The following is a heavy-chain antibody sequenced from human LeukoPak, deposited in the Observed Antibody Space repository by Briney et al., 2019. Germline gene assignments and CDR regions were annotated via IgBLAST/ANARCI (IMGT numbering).Heavy chain of an antibody. CDR1: GFRFDNYA. Sequence: GGSLRLSCAVSGFRFDNYAMSWVRQAPGKGLDWVSTISATGDSTYYADSVKGRFTVPRDNSKNTVYLQLNSLSAEDTAVYYCYGEGYWGQGTLVTVSS. D-gene: IGHD4/OR15-4a*01. CDR3: YGEGY. J-gene: IGHJ4*02. CDR2: ISATGDST. V-gene: IGHV3-23*01.